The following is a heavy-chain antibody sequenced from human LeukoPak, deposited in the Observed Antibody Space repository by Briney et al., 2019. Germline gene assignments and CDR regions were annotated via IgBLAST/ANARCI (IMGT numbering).Heavy chain of an antibody. J-gene: IGHJ3*02. CDR3: ARAPKYYYDSSGFAFDI. Sequence: SETLSLTCTVSGGSISSYYWSWIRQPPGKGLEWIGYIYYSGSTNYNPSLKSRVTISVGTSKNQFSLKLSSVTAADTAVYYCARAPKYYYDSSGFAFDIWGQGTMVTVSS. V-gene: IGHV4-59*12. CDR2: IYYSGST. CDR1: GGSISSYY. D-gene: IGHD3-22*01.